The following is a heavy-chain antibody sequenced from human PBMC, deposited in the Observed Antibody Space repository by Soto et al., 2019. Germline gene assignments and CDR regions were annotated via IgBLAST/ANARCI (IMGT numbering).Heavy chain of an antibody. Sequence: GGSLRLSCAASGFIFDDYAMHWVRQAPGKGLEWVANIKQDGSEKYYVDSVKGRFTISRDNAKNSLYLQMNSLRAEDTAVYYCASRGVYCISTSCYGGYGMDVWGQGTTVTVSS. CDR2: IKQDGSEK. CDR3: ASRGVYCISTSCYGGYGMDV. V-gene: IGHV3-7*01. J-gene: IGHJ6*02. D-gene: IGHD2-2*01. CDR1: GFIFDDYA.